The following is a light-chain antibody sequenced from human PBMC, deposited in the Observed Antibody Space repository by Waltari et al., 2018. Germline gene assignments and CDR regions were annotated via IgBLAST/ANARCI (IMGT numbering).Light chain of an antibody. CDR2: GAS. J-gene: IGKJ1*01. Sequence: EVVMTQSPATLSVSPGYRATLSCRASTSVISNLAWSQQKPGEAPRLLIYGASTRATGIPARFSGSGSGTEFTLTISSLQSEDCAVYFCQQYKNWPATFGQGTKVEIK. CDR1: TSVISN. CDR3: QQYKNWPAT. V-gene: IGKV3-15*01.